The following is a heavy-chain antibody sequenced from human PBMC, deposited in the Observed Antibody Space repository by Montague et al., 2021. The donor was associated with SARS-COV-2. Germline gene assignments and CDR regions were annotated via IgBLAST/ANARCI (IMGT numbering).Heavy chain of an antibody. Sequence: SLRLSCAASGFSFTIHAMSWVLQPPGKGLVWGSAIIPSTGNTYSADSVKGRFTDSADISKNTLYPQKNSLRAEDTGMYYRAKDTRWLGDWGQGALVTVSS. J-gene: IGHJ4*02. CDR1: GFSFTIHA. D-gene: IGHD3-10*01. V-gene: IGHV3-23*01. CDR3: AKDTRWLGD. CDR2: IIPSTGNT.